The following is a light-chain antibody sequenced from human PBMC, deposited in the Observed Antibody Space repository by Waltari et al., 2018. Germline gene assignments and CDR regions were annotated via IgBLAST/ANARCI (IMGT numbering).Light chain of an antibody. CDR3: QQYYSTLTWT. J-gene: IGKJ1*01. V-gene: IGKV1-NL1*01. Sequence: DIQMTQSPSSLSASVGDRVTITCRASQGISNSLAWYQQKPGKAPKLLRYAASRLESGVPSRFSGSGSGTDYTLTISSLQPEDFATYYCQQYYSTLTWTFGQGTKVEIK. CDR2: AAS. CDR1: QGISNS.